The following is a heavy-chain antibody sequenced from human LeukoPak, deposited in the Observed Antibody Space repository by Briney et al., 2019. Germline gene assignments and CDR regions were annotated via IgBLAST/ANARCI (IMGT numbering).Heavy chain of an antibody. CDR3: ARTYYYGSSAYYGSVDY. CDR2: ISAYNGNT. J-gene: IGHJ4*02. CDR1: GSTFTNYG. V-gene: IGHV1-18*01. D-gene: IGHD3-22*01. Sequence: GASVKVSCKASGSTFTNYGISWVRQAPGQGFEWMGWISAYNGNTNYAQKLQGRLTMTTDTSTSTAYMELRSLRSDDTAVYYCARTYYYGSSAYYGSVDYWGQGTLVTVSS.